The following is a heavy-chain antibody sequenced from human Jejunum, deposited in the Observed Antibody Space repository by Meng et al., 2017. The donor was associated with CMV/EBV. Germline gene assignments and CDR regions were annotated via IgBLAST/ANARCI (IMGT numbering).Heavy chain of an antibody. CDR2: IIPIFDLA. Sequence: QVRLVQSGAEGVKSGSSVKVSCKASGGSFSNFALTWVRQAPGQGLEWMGGIIPIFDLAKYAQKFQGRVTITADKSTNTAYMELSSLTSEDTAVYYCASERWGSGYLDLWGRGSLVTVSS. D-gene: IGHD4-23*01. J-gene: IGHJ2*01. CDR1: GGSFSNFA. CDR3: ASERWGSGYLDL. V-gene: IGHV1-69*10.